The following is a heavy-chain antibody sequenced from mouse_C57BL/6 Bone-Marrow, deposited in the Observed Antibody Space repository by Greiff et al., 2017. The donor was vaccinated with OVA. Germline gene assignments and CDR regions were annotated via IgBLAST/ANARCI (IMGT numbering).Heavy chain of an antibody. CDR2: IDPYDSYP. Sequence: QVQLQQPGAELVKPGASVKLSCKASGYTFTSYWMQWVKQRPGQGLEWIGEIDPYDSYPNYNQKFKGKATLTVDTSSSTAYMQLSSLTSEDSAVYYCASRKIYDVYYWFADWGQGTLVTVSA. CDR1: GYTFTSYW. V-gene: IGHV1-50*01. D-gene: IGHD2-3*01. CDR3: ASRKIYDVYYWFAD. J-gene: IGHJ3*01.